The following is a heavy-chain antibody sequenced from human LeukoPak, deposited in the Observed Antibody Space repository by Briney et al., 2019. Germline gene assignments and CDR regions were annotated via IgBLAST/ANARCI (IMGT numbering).Heavy chain of an antibody. D-gene: IGHD3-22*01. CDR1: GGTFSSYA. J-gene: IGHJ4*02. Sequence: SVKVSCKASGGTFSSYAISWVRQAPGQGLEWMGGIIPIFGTANYAQKFQGRVTITADESTSTAYMELSSLRSEDTAVYYCAREHYYDSSGYYPVDYWGQGTLVTVSS. CDR3: AREHYYDSSGYYPVDY. V-gene: IGHV1-69*01. CDR2: IIPIFGTA.